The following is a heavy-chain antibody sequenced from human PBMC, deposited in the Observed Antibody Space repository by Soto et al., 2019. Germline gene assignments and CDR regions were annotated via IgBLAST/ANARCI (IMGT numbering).Heavy chain of an antibody. Sequence: GGSLRLSCAASGFTFSDYYMSWIRQAPGKGLEWISYISSSGKTVYYAGSVEGRFTISRDNAKNSLYLEMNSRRAEDTAVYYCARDRILSDFWRKNDAFDIWGQGTMVTVSS. CDR1: GFTFSDYY. CDR2: ISSSGKTV. D-gene: IGHD3-3*01. J-gene: IGHJ3*02. V-gene: IGHV3-11*01. CDR3: ARDRILSDFWRKNDAFDI.